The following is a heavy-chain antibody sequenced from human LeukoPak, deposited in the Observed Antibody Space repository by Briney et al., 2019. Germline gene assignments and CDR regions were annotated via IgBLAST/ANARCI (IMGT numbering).Heavy chain of an antibody. V-gene: IGHV4-39*07. D-gene: IGHD3-3*01. CDR2: IYYSGST. J-gene: IGHJ4*02. CDR3: ARVIYDFWSGSFDY. Sequence: SETLSLTCTVSGGSISDGSYFWAWIRQPPGKGLEWIGSIYYSGSTYFNPSLKSRVTISVDRSKNQFSLKLSSVTAADTAVYYCARVIYDFWSGSFDYWGQGTLVTVSS. CDR1: GGSISDGSYF.